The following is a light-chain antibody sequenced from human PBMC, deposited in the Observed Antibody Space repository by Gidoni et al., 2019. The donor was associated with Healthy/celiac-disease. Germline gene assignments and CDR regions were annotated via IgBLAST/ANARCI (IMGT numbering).Light chain of an antibody. CDR2: GAS. Sequence: EIVLTQSPGTLSLSPGERATLSCRASQSVSSSYLAWYQQKPGQAPRLLIYGASSRATGIPDRFSGSGSGTDFTLTISRLEPEDFAVYYCQQDTFXXXTKLEIK. V-gene: IGKV3-20*01. CDR3: QQDT. J-gene: IGKJ2*01. CDR1: QSVSSSY.